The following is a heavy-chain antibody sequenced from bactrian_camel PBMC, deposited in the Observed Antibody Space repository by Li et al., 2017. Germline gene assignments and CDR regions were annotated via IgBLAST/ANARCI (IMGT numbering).Heavy chain of an antibody. D-gene: IGHD2*01. Sequence: HVQLVESGGDSVQAGGTLRLSCVASGHTDSIDSLITMGWLRQAPGKEREGVAAIRSGAEPHYADSVKGRFTVTLDNAKDTVYLQMYDLKPEDTATYYRAADLLGPTRSSSVPNFRWKGQGTQVTVS. V-gene: IGHV3S53*01. J-gene: IGHJ4*01. CDR1: GHTDSIDSLIT. CDR2: IRSGAEP.